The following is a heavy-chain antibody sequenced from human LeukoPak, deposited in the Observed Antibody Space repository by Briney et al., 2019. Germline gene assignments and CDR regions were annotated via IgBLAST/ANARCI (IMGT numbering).Heavy chain of an antibody. D-gene: IGHD3-22*01. Sequence: GESLKISCKGSGYSFTSYWIGWVRQMPGKGLEWMGIIYPGDSDTRYSPSFQGQVTISADKSISTAYLQWSSLKASDTAMYYCASWYYDSSGNQNCYFDYWGQGTLVTVSS. CDR1: GYSFTSYW. J-gene: IGHJ4*02. CDR3: ASWYYDSSGNQNCYFDY. CDR2: IYPGDSDT. V-gene: IGHV5-51*01.